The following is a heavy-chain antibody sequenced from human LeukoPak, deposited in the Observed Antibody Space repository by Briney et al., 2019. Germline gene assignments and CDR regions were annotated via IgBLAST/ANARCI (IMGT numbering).Heavy chain of an antibody. CDR2: IRYDGSNK. V-gene: IGHV3-30*02. CDR1: GFTFSSYG. CDR3: ANPPLRGYSSSWYNF. Sequence: GRSLRLSCAASGFTFSSYGMHSARQAPGKGLEWVAFIRYDGSNKYYADSVKGRFTISRDNSKNPLYLQMNSLRAEDTAVYYCANPPLRGYSSSWYNFWGQGTLVTVSS. J-gene: IGHJ4*02. D-gene: IGHD6-13*01.